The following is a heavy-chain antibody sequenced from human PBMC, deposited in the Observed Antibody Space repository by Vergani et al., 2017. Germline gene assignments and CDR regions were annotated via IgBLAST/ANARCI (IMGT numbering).Heavy chain of an antibody. V-gene: IGHV4-34*01. CDR3: ARGKLVHQYSSSWEPIDY. CDR1: GGSFSGYY. J-gene: IGHJ4*02. CDR2: INHSGST. Sequence: QVQLQQWGAGLLKPSETLSLTCAVYGGSFSGYYWSWIRQPPGKGLEWIGEINHSGSTNYNPSLKSRVTISVDTSKNQFSLKLSSVTAADTAVYYCARGKLVHQYSSSWEPIDYWGQGTLVTVSS. D-gene: IGHD6-13*01.